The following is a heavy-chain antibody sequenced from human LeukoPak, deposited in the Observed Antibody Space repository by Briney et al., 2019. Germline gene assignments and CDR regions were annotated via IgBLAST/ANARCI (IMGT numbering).Heavy chain of an antibody. Sequence: SETLSLTCTVSGGSISSGGYYWSWIRQHPGKGLEWIGYIYYSGSTYHNSSLKSRVTISIDTSKNQFSLKLSSVSAVDTAVYFCARDRGSVVGRPSWLDYWGQGTLVTVSS. CDR2: IYYSGST. J-gene: IGHJ4*02. CDR3: ARDRGSVVGRPSWLDY. CDR1: GGSISSGGYY. D-gene: IGHD2-2*01. V-gene: IGHV4-31*03.